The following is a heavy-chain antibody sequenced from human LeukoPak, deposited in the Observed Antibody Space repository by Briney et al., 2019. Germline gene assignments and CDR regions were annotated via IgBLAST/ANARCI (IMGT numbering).Heavy chain of an antibody. CDR1: GGSFSGYY. V-gene: IGHV4-34*01. CDR3: ARGLTDSGSYLDY. D-gene: IGHD1-26*01. Sequence: SETLSLTYAVYGGSFSGYYWSWIRQPPGKGLEWIGEINHSGSTNYNPSLKSRVTISVDTSKNQFSLKLSSVTAADTAVYYCARGLTDSGSYLDYWGQGTLVTVSS. J-gene: IGHJ4*02. CDR2: INHSGST.